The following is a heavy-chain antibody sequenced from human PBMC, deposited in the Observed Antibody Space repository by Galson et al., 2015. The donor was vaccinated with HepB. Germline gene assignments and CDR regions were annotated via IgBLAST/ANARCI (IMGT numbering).Heavy chain of an antibody. D-gene: IGHD2-15*01. J-gene: IGHJ4*02. CDR1: GGSISSSSYY. CDR2: IYYSGST. V-gene: IGHV4-39*01. Sequence: ETLSLTCTVSGGSISSSSYYWGWIRQPPGKGLEWIGSIYYSGSTYYNPSLKSRVTISVDTSKNQFSLKLSSVTAADTAVNYCAVVVVAATGSGYWGQGTLVTVSS. CDR3: AVVVVAATGSGY.